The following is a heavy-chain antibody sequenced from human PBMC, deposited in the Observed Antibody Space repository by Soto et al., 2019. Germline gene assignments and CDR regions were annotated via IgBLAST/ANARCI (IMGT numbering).Heavy chain of an antibody. D-gene: IGHD3-3*01. J-gene: IGHJ4*02. Sequence: GGSLRLSCAASGFSFGSYALSWVRQAPGKGLEWVSTISGSDGKTFYADSVKGRFSISRGTSQSTLYLQMNSLRADDTAMYYCARWSYLDYWGQGTRVTVSS. CDR3: ARWSYLDY. V-gene: IGHV3-23*01. CDR1: GFSFGSYA. CDR2: ISGSDGKT.